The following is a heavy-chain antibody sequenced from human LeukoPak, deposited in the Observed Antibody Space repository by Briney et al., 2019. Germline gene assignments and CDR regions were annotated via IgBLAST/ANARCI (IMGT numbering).Heavy chain of an antibody. CDR3: ASQHDRGYDLSASVQEYYYYMDV. Sequence: GESLKISCKGSGYSFTSYWIGWVRQMPGKGLEWMGIIYPGDSDTRYSPSFQGQVTISADKSISTAYLQWSSLKASDTAMYYCASQHDRGYDLSASVQEYYYYMDVWGKGTTVTVSS. J-gene: IGHJ6*03. CDR1: GYSFTSYW. V-gene: IGHV5-51*01. D-gene: IGHD5-12*01. CDR2: IYPGDSDT.